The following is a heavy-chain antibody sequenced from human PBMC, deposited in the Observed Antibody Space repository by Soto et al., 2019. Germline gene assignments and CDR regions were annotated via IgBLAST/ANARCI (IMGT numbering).Heavy chain of an antibody. V-gene: IGHV3-30*04. CDR2: ISYDRGKE. CDR1: GFIFSNYA. D-gene: IGHD3-10*01. J-gene: IGHJ5*01. CDR3: AKDSDVRPPCIGEDWFDS. Sequence: QVQLVESGGGVVQPGRSLRLSCAASGFIFSNYAMHWVRQALGKGLEWVAVISYDRGKEYYAESVKGRFTVSRDNSNNTVYLQVDSLRPEDTAMYFCAKDSDVRPPCIGEDWFDSWGQGTRVIVTS.